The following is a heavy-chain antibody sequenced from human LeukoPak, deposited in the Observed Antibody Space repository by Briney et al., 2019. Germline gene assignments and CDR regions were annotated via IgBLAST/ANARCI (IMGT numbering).Heavy chain of an antibody. CDR2: INPNNGDT. Sequence: ASVKVSCKASGYTFTGYYMHWVRQAPGQGLEWMGWINPNNGDTHYAQKFQGTVTMTRDTSISTAYMELSRLRSDDTAVYYCARLGHSSGYYYPFDYWGQGTLVTVSS. J-gene: IGHJ4*02. CDR3: ARLGHSSGYYYPFDY. D-gene: IGHD3-22*01. V-gene: IGHV1-2*02. CDR1: GYTFTGYY.